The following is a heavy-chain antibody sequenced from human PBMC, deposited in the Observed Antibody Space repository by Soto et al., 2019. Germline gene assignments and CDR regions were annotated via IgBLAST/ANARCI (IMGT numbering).Heavy chain of an antibody. V-gene: IGHV3-13*01. CDR1: GFTFSSYD. D-gene: IGHD3-10*01. Sequence: GGSLRLSCAASGFTFSSYDMHWVRQATGKGLEWVSAIGTAGDTYYPGSVKGRFTISRENAKNSLYLQMNSLRAGDTAVYYCARTLHYYGSGSYYKAVNYDAFDIWGQGTMVTVSS. J-gene: IGHJ3*02. CDR3: ARTLHYYGSGSYYKAVNYDAFDI. CDR2: IGTAGDT.